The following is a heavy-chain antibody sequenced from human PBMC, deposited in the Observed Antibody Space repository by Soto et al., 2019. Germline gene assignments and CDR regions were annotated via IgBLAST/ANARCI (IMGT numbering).Heavy chain of an antibody. V-gene: IGHV4-61*01. D-gene: IGHD2-2*01. CDR3: ARAQPFDS. J-gene: IGHJ4*02. Sequence: QVQLQASGPGLVKPSETLSLTCTVSGGSVSSGSYFWSWVRQPPGKGLELIAYVSSSGNTKYNPSLSSRVTISLDTSKNQFSLNLRSVTAADTAVYYCARAQPFDSWGQGILVTVSS. CDR1: GGSVSSGSYF. CDR2: VSSSGNT.